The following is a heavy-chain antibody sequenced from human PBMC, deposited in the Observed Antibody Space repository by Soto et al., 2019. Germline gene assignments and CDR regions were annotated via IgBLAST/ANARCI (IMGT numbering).Heavy chain of an antibody. Sequence: EVQLVESGGGLVQPGGSLRLSCAASGFTVSSNYMSLVRQDPGKGLEWVSVIYSGGSAYYADSVKGRFTISRDNSKTTLYLQMNSLRAEDTAVYYCARGLYSGWHYFDYWGQGTLVTVSS. J-gene: IGHJ4*02. V-gene: IGHV3-66*01. CDR1: GFTVSSNY. D-gene: IGHD5-12*01. CDR3: ARGLYSGWHYFDY. CDR2: IYSGGSA.